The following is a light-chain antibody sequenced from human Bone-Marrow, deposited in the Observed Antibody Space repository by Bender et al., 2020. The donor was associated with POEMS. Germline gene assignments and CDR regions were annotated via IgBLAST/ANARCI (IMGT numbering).Light chain of an antibody. CDR1: SSDVGAYNS. CDR3: CSSAGTYTYV. J-gene: IGLJ1*01. V-gene: IGLV2-11*01. Sequence: QSALSQPASVSGSPGQSITISCTGTSSDVGAYNSVSWFQQHPGKAPRLMIYDVSKRPSGIPDRFSGSVSGNTASLTISGLRAGDEADYYCCSSAGTYTYVFGTGTKVTVL. CDR2: DVS.